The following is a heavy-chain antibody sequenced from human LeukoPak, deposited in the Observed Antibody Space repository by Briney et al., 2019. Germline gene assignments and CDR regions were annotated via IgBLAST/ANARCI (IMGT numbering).Heavy chain of an antibody. CDR1: AGSINTYY. J-gene: IGHJ5*02. CDR3: AGDPYNLQWFAI. V-gene: IGHV4-59*01. D-gene: IGHD1-20*01. CDR2: IYHSGVT. Sequence: SETLSLICTVSAGSINTYYWNWLRQPPGKGLEWIGYIYHSGVTNSNPSLKSRVTISVDTSKNQFSLKLSSVTAADTAVYYCAGDPYNLQWFAIWGQGTLVTVSS.